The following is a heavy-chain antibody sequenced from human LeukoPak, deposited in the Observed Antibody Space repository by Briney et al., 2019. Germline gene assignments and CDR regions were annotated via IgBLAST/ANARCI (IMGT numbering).Heavy chain of an antibody. CDR2: IYYSGST. J-gene: IGHJ4*02. Sequence: SQTLSLTCAVSGGSISSGGYSWSWIRQPPGKGLEWIGYIYYSGSTYYNPSLKSRVTISVDTSKNQFSLKLSSVTAADTAVYYCARGRRRQWLGDFDYWGQGTLVTVSS. V-gene: IGHV4-30-4*07. CDR1: GGSISSGGYS. CDR3: ARGRRRQWLGDFDY. D-gene: IGHD6-19*01.